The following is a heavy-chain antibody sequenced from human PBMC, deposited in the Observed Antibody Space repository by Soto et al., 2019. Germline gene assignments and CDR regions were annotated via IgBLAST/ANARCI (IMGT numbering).Heavy chain of an antibody. Sequence: QVQLQESGPGLVKPSETLSLTCTVSSGSISTYYWSWIRQPPGKGLEWIGYVYYSGYTNYNPSLKSRVTISVDTSKNQFSLKLTSVTAADTAVYYCARVLYGDYSWEASDIWGQGTMVTVSS. J-gene: IGHJ3*02. CDR3: ARVLYGDYSWEASDI. CDR2: VYYSGYT. CDR1: SGSISTYY. V-gene: IGHV4-59*01. D-gene: IGHD4-17*01.